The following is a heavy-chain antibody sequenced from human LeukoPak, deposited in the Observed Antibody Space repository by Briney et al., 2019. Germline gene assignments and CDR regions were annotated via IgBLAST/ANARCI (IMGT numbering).Heavy chain of an antibody. D-gene: IGHD1-26*01. Sequence: PSETLSLTCTVSGGSISSYYWSWIRQPPGKGLEWIGYIYYSGSTNYNPSLKSRVTISVDTSKNQFSLKLSSVTAADTAVYYCAREYSGSYGGAPAFYYYYYMDVWGKGTTVTISS. CDR3: AREYSGSYGGAPAFYYYYYMDV. CDR2: IYYSGST. CDR1: GGSISSYY. J-gene: IGHJ6*03. V-gene: IGHV4-59*01.